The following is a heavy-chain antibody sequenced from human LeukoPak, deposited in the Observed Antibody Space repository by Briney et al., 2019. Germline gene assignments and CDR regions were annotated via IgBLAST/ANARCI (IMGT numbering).Heavy chain of an antibody. J-gene: IGHJ1*01. Sequence: TGGSLRLSCAASGVTLSRYGMHWVRQAPGKGLEWVAFIRYDGSNRNHADSVQGRFTIFRDNSKNTLYLQMNSLRPEDTAVYYCACSKSSVFWSGYLEAFHHWGQGTLVTVSS. CDR2: IRYDGSNR. D-gene: IGHD3-3*01. V-gene: IGHV3-30*02. CDR1: GVTLSRYG. CDR3: ACSKSSVFWSGYLEAFHH.